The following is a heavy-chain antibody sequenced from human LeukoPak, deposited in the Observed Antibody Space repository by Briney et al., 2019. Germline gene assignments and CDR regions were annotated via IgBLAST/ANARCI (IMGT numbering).Heavy chain of an antibody. V-gene: IGHV3-15*01. D-gene: IGHD2-21*01. CDR1: GFTFSSYG. Sequence: PGRSLRLSCAASGFTFSSYGMHWVRQAPGKGLGWVGGIRSKTDGGTTDYAAPVKGRFTISRDDSKNTVYLQMNSLKTEDTGVYYCIRDASIGTHYFDFWGQGTLVTVSS. CDR2: IRSKTDGGTT. J-gene: IGHJ4*02. CDR3: IRDASIGTHYFDF.